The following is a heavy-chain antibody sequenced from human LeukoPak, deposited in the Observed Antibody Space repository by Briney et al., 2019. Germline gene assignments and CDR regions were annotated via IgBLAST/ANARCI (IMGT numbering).Heavy chain of an antibody. V-gene: IGHV3-43*02. CDR2: ISVDGPTT. J-gene: IGHJ4*02. CDR1: GFNLDDYG. Sequence: QPGGSLRLSCAASGFNLDDYGMHWVRHDPGKGLHWLSLISVDGPTTYYAHSVTGRFTISRDNSKHSLYLQMNSLRTEDTALYYCAKDWVPDYWGQGTLVTVSS. CDR3: AKDWVPDY.